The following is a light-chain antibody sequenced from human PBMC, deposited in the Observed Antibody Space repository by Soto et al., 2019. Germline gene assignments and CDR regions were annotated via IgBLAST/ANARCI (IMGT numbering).Light chain of an antibody. J-gene: IGKJ2*01. Sequence: DIVLTQSPGTLSLSPGERATLSCRASQRVSSSYLAWYQQKPGQAPRLLIYGASSRATGIPDRFSGSGSGRDFTLTISRLEPEDFAVYYCQQYGTSPRYTFGQGTKLEIK. CDR1: QRVSSSY. V-gene: IGKV3-20*01. CDR3: QQYGTSPRYT. CDR2: GAS.